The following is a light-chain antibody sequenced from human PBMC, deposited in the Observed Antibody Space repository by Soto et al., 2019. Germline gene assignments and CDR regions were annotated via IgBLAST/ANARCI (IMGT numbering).Light chain of an antibody. CDR1: SSDFNNYNR. V-gene: IGLV2-18*01. CDR3: SLYTTDSKYV. J-gene: IGLJ1*01. Sequence: QCCLSHPSSVPWSPGRSVTISCTGISSDFNNYNRVSLYQRPPGTGPKLIIFEVNNRPSGVPDRFSGSKSGNTASLTISGLQAEEEGEYYCSLYTTDSKYVFGPGTKVTVL. CDR2: EVN.